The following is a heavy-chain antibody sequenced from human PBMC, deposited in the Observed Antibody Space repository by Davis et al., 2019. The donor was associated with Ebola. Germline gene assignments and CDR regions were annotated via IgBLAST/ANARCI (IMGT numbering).Heavy chain of an antibody. V-gene: IGHV1-69*04. CDR2: IIPILGIA. D-gene: IGHD6-19*01. Sequence: SVKVSCKASGGTFSSYAISWVRQAPGQGLEWMGRIIPILGIANYAQKFQGRVTITADESTSTAYMELSSLRSEDTAVYYCARDGQPLADSSGWSYWGQGTLVTVSS. CDR1: GGTFSSYA. CDR3: ARDGQPLADSSGWSY. J-gene: IGHJ4*02.